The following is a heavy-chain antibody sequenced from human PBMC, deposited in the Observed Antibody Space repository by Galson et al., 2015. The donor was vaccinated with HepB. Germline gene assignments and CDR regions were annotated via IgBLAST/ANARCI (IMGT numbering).Heavy chain of an antibody. CDR2: ITGSAGST. CDR1: GFTFSSYA. V-gene: IGHV3-23*01. Sequence: SLRLSCAASGFTFSSYAMSWVRQTPGKGLEWVSTITGSAGSTYYADSVKGRFTFSRDNSKNMLYLQMNSLRAEDTAVYYCAKAPYDILTKRGYRYFDLWGRGTLVTVSS. J-gene: IGHJ2*01. CDR3: AKAPYDILTKRGYRYFDL. D-gene: IGHD3-9*01.